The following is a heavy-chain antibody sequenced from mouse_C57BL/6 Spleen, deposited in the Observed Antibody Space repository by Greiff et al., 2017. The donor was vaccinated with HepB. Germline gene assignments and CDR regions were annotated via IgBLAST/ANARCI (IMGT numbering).Heavy chain of an antibody. Sequence: QVQLQQPGAELVKPGASVKMSCKASGYTFTSYWITWVKQRPGQGLEWIGDIYPGSGSTNYNEKFKSKATLTVDTSSSTAYMQLSSLTSEDSAVYYCARGVYYGSSFAMDYWGQGTSVTVSS. D-gene: IGHD1-1*01. V-gene: IGHV1-55*01. CDR1: GYTFTSYW. J-gene: IGHJ4*01. CDR3: ARGVYYGSSFAMDY. CDR2: IYPGSGST.